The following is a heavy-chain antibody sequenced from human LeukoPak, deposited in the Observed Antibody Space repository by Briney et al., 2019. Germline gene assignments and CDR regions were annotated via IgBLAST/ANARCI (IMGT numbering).Heavy chain of an antibody. CDR2: IYYSGST. V-gene: IGHV4-30-4*02. D-gene: IGHD5-24*01. CDR3: ARSHRRDGYLYYFDY. Sequence: SETLSLTCTVSGGSISSGDYYWSWIRQPPGKGLEWIGYIYYSGSTYYNPSLKSRVTISVDTSKNQFSLKLSSVTAADTAVYYCARSHRRDGYLYYFDYWGQGTLVTVSS. CDR1: GGSISSGDYY. J-gene: IGHJ4*02.